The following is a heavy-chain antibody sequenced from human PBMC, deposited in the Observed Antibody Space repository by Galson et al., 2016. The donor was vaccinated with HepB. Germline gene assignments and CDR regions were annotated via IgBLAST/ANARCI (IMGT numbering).Heavy chain of an antibody. Sequence: ETLSLTCAVSGASISSHNWWNWVRQPPGKGLEWIGEIDHRGTTNYNPSLRSRVTISADKSKNQFSLKLTSVTAADTAGYYCARILVGCTGTSCFFDPWGQGTLVTVSS. CDR1: GASISSHNW. D-gene: IGHD2-2*01. V-gene: IGHV4-4*02. CDR2: IDHRGTT. CDR3: ARILVGCTGTSCFFDP. J-gene: IGHJ5*02.